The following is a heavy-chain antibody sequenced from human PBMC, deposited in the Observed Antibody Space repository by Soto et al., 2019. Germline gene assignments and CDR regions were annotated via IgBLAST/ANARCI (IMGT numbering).Heavy chain of an antibody. Sequence: QVQLQESGPGLVKPSETLSLTCTVSGGSISSYYWSWIRQPPGKGLEWIGYIYYSGSTNYNPSLKSRATIAVDTSNNQFSPKLSSVTAADTAVYYCARTIGHLNRFNPWGQGTLVTVSS. CDR3: ARTIGHLNRFNP. CDR1: GGSISSYY. J-gene: IGHJ5*02. CDR2: IYYSGST. V-gene: IGHV4-59*01.